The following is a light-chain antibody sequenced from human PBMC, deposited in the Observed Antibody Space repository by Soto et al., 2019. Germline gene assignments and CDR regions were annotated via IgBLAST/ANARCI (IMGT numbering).Light chain of an antibody. Sequence: EILLTQSPAALSLSPGERATLSCRASQSVSTYLGWYQQKPGQAPRLLIYDASNRATGIPARFSGSGSGTDFTLTISSLEPEDFAVYYCQQRSNWITFGQGTRLEIK. CDR2: DAS. CDR3: QQRSNWIT. V-gene: IGKV3-11*01. J-gene: IGKJ5*01. CDR1: QSVSTY.